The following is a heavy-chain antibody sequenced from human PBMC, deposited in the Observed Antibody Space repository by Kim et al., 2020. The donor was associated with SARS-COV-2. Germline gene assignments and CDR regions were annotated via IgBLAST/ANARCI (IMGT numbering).Heavy chain of an antibody. D-gene: IGHD5-12*01. CDR2: IKSKTDGGTT. J-gene: IGHJ4*02. CDR1: GFTFSNAW. CDR3: TTDVDIVPRLGGYYFDY. V-gene: IGHV3-15*01. Sequence: GGSLRLSCAASGFTFSNAWMSWVRQAPGKGLEWVGRIKSKTDGGTTDYAAPVKGRFTISRDDSKNTLYLQMNSLKTEDTAVYYCTTDVDIVPRLGGYYFDYWGQGTLVTVSS.